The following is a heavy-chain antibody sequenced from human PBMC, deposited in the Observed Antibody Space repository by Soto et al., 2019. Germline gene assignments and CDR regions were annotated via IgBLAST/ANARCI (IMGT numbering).Heavy chain of an antibody. CDR1: CYTLSNHG. CDR2: ISAYNGNT. CDR3: VVAAHPYYFDY. J-gene: IGHJ4*02. D-gene: IGHD2-15*01. V-gene: IGHV1-18*01. Sequence: GAPGKGSSKASCYTLSNHGISWGGPAPGQGLEWMGWISAYNGNTNYAQKLQGRVTMTTDTSTSTAYMELRSLRSDDTAVYYCVVAAHPYYFDYWGQGTLVTVSS.